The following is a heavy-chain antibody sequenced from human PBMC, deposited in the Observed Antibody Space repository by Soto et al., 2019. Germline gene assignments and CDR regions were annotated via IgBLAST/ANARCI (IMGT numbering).Heavy chain of an antibody. Sequence: GGSLRLSCAASGFTFSSYAMSWVRQAPGKGLEWVSSFSGSGDNTDYADSVKGRFTISRDNSKNTLYMQMNSLRAEDTAVYYCAKDRYDILTGDPIQYGMDVWGQGTTVTVSS. CDR2: FSGSGDNT. CDR1: GFTFSSYA. D-gene: IGHD3-9*01. V-gene: IGHV3-23*01. J-gene: IGHJ6*02. CDR3: AKDRYDILTGDPIQYGMDV.